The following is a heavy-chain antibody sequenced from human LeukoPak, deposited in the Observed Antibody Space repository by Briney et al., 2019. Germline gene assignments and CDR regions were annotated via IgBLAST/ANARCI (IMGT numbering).Heavy chain of an antibody. D-gene: IGHD6-13*01. Sequence: SETLSLTCAVYGGSFSGYYWSWIRQPPGKGLEWIGEINHSGSNNYNPSLKSRVTISVDTSKNQFSLKLSSVTAADTAVYYCARLAGIAAAADSRYYYYMDVWGKGTTVTVSS. CDR1: GGSFSGYY. V-gene: IGHV4-34*01. CDR2: INHSGSN. CDR3: ARLAGIAAAADSRYYYYMDV. J-gene: IGHJ6*03.